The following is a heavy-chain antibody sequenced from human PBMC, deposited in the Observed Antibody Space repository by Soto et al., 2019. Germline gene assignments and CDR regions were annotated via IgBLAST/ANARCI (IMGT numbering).Heavy chain of an antibody. CDR2: ISYAGST. CDR3: ARHRFEGISLYYPLDY. J-gene: IGHJ4*02. Sequence: NPSETLSLTCSVSGGSINSSKYWAWIRQSPGRGLEWIGTISYAGSTYYNPSLPSRVTISVDPSKNHFALRLISATAADTSTYFYARHRFEGISLYYPLDYLGPGPLVTVSS. V-gene: IGHV4-39*02. CDR1: GGSINSSKY. D-gene: IGHD3-16*01.